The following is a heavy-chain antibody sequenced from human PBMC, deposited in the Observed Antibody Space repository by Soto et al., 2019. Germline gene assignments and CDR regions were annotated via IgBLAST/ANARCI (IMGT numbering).Heavy chain of an antibody. J-gene: IGHJ6*02. V-gene: IGHV3-53*02. CDR2: IYSGGST. CDR3: ARETIYHYYTMDI. CDR1: GFTVSSNY. Sequence: EVQLVETGGGLIQPGGSLRLSCAASGFTVSSNYMNWVRQAPGKGLEWVSIIYSGGSTYYADSVKGRFTISSDSSTNTLYLQMNSLRAEDTAVYYCARETIYHYYTMDIWGHGTAVTVSS.